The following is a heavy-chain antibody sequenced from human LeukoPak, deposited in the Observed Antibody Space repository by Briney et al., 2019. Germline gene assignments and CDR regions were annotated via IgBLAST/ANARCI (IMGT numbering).Heavy chain of an antibody. D-gene: IGHD3-3*01. J-gene: IGHJ4*02. CDR2: INPSGGST. CDR1: GYTFTSYY. Sequence: ASVKVSCKASGYTFTSYYMHWVRQAPGQGLEWMGIINPSGGSTSYAQKFQGRVTMTEDTSTDTAYMELSSLRSEDTAVYYCATVSFEWSIDYWGQGTLVTVSS. V-gene: IGHV1-46*01. CDR3: ATVSFEWSIDY.